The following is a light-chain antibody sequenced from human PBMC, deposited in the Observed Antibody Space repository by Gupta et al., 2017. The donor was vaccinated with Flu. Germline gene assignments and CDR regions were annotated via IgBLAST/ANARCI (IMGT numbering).Light chain of an antibody. V-gene: IGKV3-11*01. CDR2: DAS. CDR1: QSVSTY. J-gene: IGKJ2*01. CDR3: QNRSNWPPYT. Sequence: EIVLSQHPATLSLSTGERATLSCRASQSVSTYLAWYKQKPVQTPRLLIYDASNRDSGLPARFSGSGSGTGFTLTISSREPEDFAVYYCQNRSNWPPYTFGQGTRLEIK.